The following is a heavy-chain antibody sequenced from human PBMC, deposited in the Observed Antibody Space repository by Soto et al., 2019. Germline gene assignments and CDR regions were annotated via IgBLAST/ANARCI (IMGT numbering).Heavy chain of an antibody. CDR1: GGSISSGGYY. J-gene: IGHJ5*02. Sequence: LSLTCTVSGGSISSGGYYWSWIRQHPGKGLEWIGYIYYSGSTYYNPSLKSRVTISVDTSKNQFSLKLSSVTAADTAVYYCARIYYYDSSGYYPPGANWFDPWGQGTLVTVSS. CDR2: IYYSGST. D-gene: IGHD3-22*01. CDR3: ARIYYYDSSGYYPPGANWFDP. V-gene: IGHV4-31*03.